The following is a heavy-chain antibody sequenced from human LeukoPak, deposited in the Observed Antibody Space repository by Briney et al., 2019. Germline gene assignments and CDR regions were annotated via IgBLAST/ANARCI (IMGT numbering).Heavy chain of an antibody. CDR1: GFTFSSYS. D-gene: IGHD3-10*01. Sequence: GRSLRLSCAASGFTFSSYSMNWVRQAPGKGLEWVSYISSSSSTIYYADSVKGRFTISRDNAKNSLYLQMNSLRDEDTAVYYCARDRRSYYGSGSYYPDAFDIWGQGTMVTVSS. CDR2: ISSSSSTI. V-gene: IGHV3-48*02. CDR3: ARDRRSYYGSGSYYPDAFDI. J-gene: IGHJ3*02.